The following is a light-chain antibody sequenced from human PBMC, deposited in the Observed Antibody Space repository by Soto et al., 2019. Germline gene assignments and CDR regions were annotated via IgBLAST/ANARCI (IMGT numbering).Light chain of an antibody. V-gene: IGKV3-20*01. CDR2: GAS. J-gene: IGKJ5*01. CDR3: QQYGSSPPIT. Sequence: EIVLTQSPGTLSLSPGERATLSCRASQSVSSSYLAWNQQKNGQAPRLLIYGASSRATGIPERFSGNEYGTDFTLTISILESEDFAVYYCQQYGSSPPITFGQGTRLEIK. CDR1: QSVSSSY.